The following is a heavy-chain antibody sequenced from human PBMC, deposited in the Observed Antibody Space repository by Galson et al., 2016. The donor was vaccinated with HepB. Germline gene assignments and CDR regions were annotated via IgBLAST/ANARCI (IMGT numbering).Heavy chain of an antibody. D-gene: IGHD4-17*01. CDR3: ASGTTVPFY. V-gene: IGHV3-11*06. CDR2: ITKSSSQS. Sequence: SLRLSCAASGFAFSDYSMSWIRQAPGKGLEWVSSITKSSSQSYYADFVKGRFTISRDNAKNSVYLQMNSLRVEDTAMYYCASGTTVPFYWGQGTLVTVSS. CDR1: GFAFSDYS. J-gene: IGHJ4*02.